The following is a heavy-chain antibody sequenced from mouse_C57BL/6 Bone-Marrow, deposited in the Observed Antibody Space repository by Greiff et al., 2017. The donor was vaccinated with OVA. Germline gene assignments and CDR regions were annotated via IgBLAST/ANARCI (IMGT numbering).Heavy chain of an antibody. V-gene: IGHV1-26*01. CDR1: GYTFTDYY. CDR3: ARRVLITAVVSPFAY. D-gene: IGHD1-1*01. CDR2: INPNNGGT. Sequence: VQLQQSGPELVKPGASVKISCKASGYTFTDYYMNWVKQSHGKSLEWIGYINPNNGGTSYNQKFKGKATLTVDKSSSTAYMELRSLTSEDSAVYYCARRVLITAVVSPFAYWGQGTLVTVSA. J-gene: IGHJ3*01.